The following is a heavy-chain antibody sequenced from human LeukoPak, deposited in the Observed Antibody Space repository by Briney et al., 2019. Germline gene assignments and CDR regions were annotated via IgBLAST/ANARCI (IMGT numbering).Heavy chain of an antibody. CDR1: GFTVSSNY. CDR2: IYSGGST. CDR3: ARDPILQPHDYGDQFDAFDI. J-gene: IGHJ3*02. D-gene: IGHD4-17*01. V-gene: IGHV3-53*01. Sequence: PGGSLRLSCAASGFTVSSNYMSWVRQAPGKGLEWVSVIYSGGSTYYADSVKGRFTISRDNSKNTLYLQMNSLRAEDTAVYYCARDPILQPHDYGDQFDAFDIWGQGTMVTVSS.